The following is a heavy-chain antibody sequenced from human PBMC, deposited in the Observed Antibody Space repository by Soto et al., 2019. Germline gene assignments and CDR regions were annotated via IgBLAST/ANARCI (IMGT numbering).Heavy chain of an antibody. J-gene: IGHJ6*02. D-gene: IGHD6-19*01. CDR1: GGSISGSSYY. V-gene: IGHV4-39*01. CDR3: ARWYSSGWYIYYGMDV. CDR2: IYYSGST. Sequence: QLQLQESGPGLVKPSETLSLTCTVSGGSISGSSYYWGWIRQPPGKGLEWIGSIYYSGSTYYNPSLKSRVTISVDTSKNQFSLKLSSVTAADTAVYYCARWYSSGWYIYYGMDVWGQGTTVTVSS.